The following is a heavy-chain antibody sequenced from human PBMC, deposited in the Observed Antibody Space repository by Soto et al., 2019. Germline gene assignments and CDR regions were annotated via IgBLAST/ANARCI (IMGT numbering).Heavy chain of an antibody. CDR2: ISAYNGNT. Sequence: ASVKVSCKASGYTFTSYGISWVRQAPEQGLEWMGWISAYNGNTNYAQKLQGRVTMTTDTSTSTAYMELRSLRSDDTAVYYCARDKRGQWLVRVFDYWGQGTLVTVSS. CDR1: GYTFTSYG. J-gene: IGHJ4*02. CDR3: ARDKRGQWLVRVFDY. D-gene: IGHD6-19*01. V-gene: IGHV1-18*01.